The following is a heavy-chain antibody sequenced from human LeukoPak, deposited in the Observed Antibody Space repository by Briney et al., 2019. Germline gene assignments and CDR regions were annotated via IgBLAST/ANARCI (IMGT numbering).Heavy chain of an antibody. CDR1: GFTFSSYG. CDR3: ARDRSVRYFDC. Sequence: PGGSLRLSCTVSGFTFSSYGMHWVRQAPGKGLEWVAVIWYDGSNKYYADSVKGRFTISRDTPKNTLYLQMNSLRAEDTAVYYCARDRSVRYFDCWGQGALVTVSS. V-gene: IGHV3-33*08. J-gene: IGHJ4*02. CDR2: IWYDGSNK. D-gene: IGHD2-15*01.